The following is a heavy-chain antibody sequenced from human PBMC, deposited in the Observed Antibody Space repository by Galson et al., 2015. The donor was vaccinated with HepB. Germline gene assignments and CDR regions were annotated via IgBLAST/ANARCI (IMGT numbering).Heavy chain of an antibody. D-gene: IGHD5-18*01. J-gene: IGHJ4*02. Sequence: SLRLSCALSGFTFGSYAMTWVRQAPGKGLEWVSSITSSGGSTYYADSVRGRFTISRDKSKNTLYLQMNSLRADDTAVYYCAKVGGYSYGPSPAFGYWGQGTLVTVSS. CDR1: GFTFGSYA. V-gene: IGHV3-23*01. CDR2: ITSSGGST. CDR3: AKVGGYSYGPSPAFGY.